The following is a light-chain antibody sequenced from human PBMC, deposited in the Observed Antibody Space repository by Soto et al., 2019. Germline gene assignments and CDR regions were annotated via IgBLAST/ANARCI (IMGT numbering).Light chain of an antibody. CDR3: QQFGTSRLT. J-gene: IGKJ4*01. CDR2: GAS. Sequence: EIVLTQSPATLSLSPGERATLSCRASQSVSSSYLAWYQQKPGQAPRLLIYGASNRATGIPDRFSGSGSGTDFTLTISRLEPEDFAMYYCQQFGTSRLTFGGGTKVDIK. CDR1: QSVSSSY. V-gene: IGKV3-20*01.